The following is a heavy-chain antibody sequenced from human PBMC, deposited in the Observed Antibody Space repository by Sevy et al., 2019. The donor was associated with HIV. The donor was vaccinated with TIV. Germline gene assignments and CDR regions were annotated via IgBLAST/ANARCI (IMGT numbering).Heavy chain of an antibody. CDR2: ISSSSSYI. CDR3: ARAAARKAFDI. CDR1: GFTFSSYS. Sequence: GGSLRLSCAASGFTFSSYSMNWVRQAPGKGLEWVSSISSSSSYIYYADSMKGRFTISRDNAKNSLYLQMNSLRAEDTAVYYCARAAARKAFDIWGQGTMVTVSS. D-gene: IGHD6-6*01. V-gene: IGHV3-21*01. J-gene: IGHJ3*02.